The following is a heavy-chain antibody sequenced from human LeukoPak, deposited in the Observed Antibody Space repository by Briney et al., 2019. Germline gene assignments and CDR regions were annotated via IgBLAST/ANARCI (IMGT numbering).Heavy chain of an antibody. CDR2: ISSSGSTI. V-gene: IGHV3-11*01. CDR1: GFTFSDYY. J-gene: IGHJ1*01. Sequence: KPGGSLRLSCAASGFTFSDYYMSWIRQAPGKGLEWVSYISSSGSTIYYADSVKGRLTISRDNAKNSLYLQMNSLRAEDTAVYYCARDIQFSSSSWDKYFQHWGQGTLVTVSS. CDR3: ARDIQFSSSSWDKYFQH. D-gene: IGHD6-13*01.